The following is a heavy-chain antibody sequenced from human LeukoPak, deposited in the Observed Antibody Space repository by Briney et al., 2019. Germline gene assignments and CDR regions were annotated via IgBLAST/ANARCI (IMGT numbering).Heavy chain of an antibody. D-gene: IGHD6-13*01. Sequence: GGSLRLSCAASGFTFSSYWMSWVRQAPGKGLEWVANIKQDGSEKYYVDSVKGRFTISRDNSKNTLYLQMNSLRAEDTAVYYCANRLYGSSWLFDYWGQGTLVTVSS. J-gene: IGHJ4*02. CDR3: ANRLYGSSWLFDY. CDR1: GFTFSSYW. CDR2: IKQDGSEK. V-gene: IGHV3-7*03.